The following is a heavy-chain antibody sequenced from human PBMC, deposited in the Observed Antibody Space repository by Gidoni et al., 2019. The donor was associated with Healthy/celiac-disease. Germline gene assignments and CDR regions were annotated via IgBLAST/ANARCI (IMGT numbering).Heavy chain of an antibody. J-gene: IGHJ4*02. V-gene: IGHV3-23*01. Sequence: EVQLLESGGGLVQPGGSLRLSCAASGFTFSSYAMSWVRQAPGKGLEWVSAISGRGGSKYYADSVKGRFTISRDNAKNTLYLQMNSLRAEDTDVYYCAKVAYGSGSYLYFDYWGQGTLVTVSS. D-gene: IGHD3-10*01. CDR2: ISGRGGSK. CDR3: AKVAYGSGSYLYFDY. CDR1: GFTFSSYA.